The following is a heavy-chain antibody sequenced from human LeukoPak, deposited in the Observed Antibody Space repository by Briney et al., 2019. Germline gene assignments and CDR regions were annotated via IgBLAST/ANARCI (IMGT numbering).Heavy chain of an antibody. CDR1: GFTFSSYG. J-gene: IGHJ5*02. CDR3: AKDLGGAGSGPIDP. V-gene: IGHV3-30*18. D-gene: IGHD1-26*01. CDR2: ISYDGSNK. Sequence: GGSLRLSCAASGFTFSSYGMHSVRQAPGKGLGWVAVISYDGSNKYYADSVKGRFTISRDNSKNTLYLQMNSLRAEDTAVYYCAKDLGGAGSGPIDPWGQGTLVTVSS.